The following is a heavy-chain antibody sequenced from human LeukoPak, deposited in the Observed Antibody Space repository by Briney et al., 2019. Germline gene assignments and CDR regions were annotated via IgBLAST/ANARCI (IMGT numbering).Heavy chain of an antibody. J-gene: IGHJ5*02. D-gene: IGHD3-16*02. CDR3: AKDSMITFGGVIAPNWFDP. CDR1: GFTFSSYW. V-gene: IGHV3-74*01. Sequence: GGSLRLSCAASGFTFSSYWMHWVRQAPGKGLVWVSRINSDGSSTSYADSVKGRFTISRDNSKNTLYLQMNSLRAEDTAVYYCAKDSMITFGGVIAPNWFDPWGQGTLVTVSS. CDR2: INSDGSST.